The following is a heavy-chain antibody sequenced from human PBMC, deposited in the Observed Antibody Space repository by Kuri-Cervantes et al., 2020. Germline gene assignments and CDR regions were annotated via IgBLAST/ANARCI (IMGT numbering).Heavy chain of an antibody. V-gene: IGHV4-34*01. Sequence: SETLSLTCAVYGGSFSDYYWSWIRHSPGKGLEWIGEINHSGSTNYNPSLKSRVTISVDTSRNQFSLKLSSVTAADTAVYYCARLVYSYGNNWFDPWGQGTLVTVSS. CDR1: GGSFSDYY. D-gene: IGHD5-18*01. J-gene: IGHJ5*02. CDR2: INHSGST. CDR3: ARLVYSYGNNWFDP.